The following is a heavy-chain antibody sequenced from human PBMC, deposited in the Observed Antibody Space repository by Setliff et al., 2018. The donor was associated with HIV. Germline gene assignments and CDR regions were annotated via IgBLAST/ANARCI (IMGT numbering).Heavy chain of an antibody. V-gene: IGHV3-7*01. CDR3: ARWGSGSYERVFDY. CDR2: VKQDGTET. J-gene: IGHJ4*02. D-gene: IGHD1-26*01. Sequence: GGSLRLSCAASGFRFRSYWMSGVRQAPGKGLESVANVKQDGTETLYVDSVKGRFTISRDNANNLVYLQMNRLRVEDTAVYFCARWGSGSYERVFDYWGQGMLVTVSS. CDR1: GFRFRSYW.